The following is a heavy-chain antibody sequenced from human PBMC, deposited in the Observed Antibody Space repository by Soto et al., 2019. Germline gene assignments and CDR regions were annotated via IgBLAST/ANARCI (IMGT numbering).Heavy chain of an antibody. Sequence: QVQLQESGPGLVKPSETLSLTCTVSGGSVSSGSYYWSWIRQPPGKVLEWIGSIYYSGSTNYNPSLKSLVTISVDTSKNQSSLKLSSVTAADTAVYYCARDRQIVDTYYYYGMDVWGQGTTVTVSS. CDR2: IYYSGST. D-gene: IGHD5-12*01. CDR3: ARDRQIVDTYYYYGMDV. CDR1: GGSVSSGSYY. V-gene: IGHV4-61*01. J-gene: IGHJ6*02.